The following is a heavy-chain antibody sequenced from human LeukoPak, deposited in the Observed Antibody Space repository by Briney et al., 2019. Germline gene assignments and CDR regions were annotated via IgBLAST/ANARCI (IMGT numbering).Heavy chain of an antibody. CDR3: ARWDPGVGAASGGAFNI. V-gene: IGHV5-51*01. J-gene: IGHJ3*02. D-gene: IGHD1-26*01. CDR1: GYSFTSYW. Sequence: GESLKISCKGSGYSFTSYWIGWVRQMPGKGLEWMGIIYPGDSDTRYSPSFQGQVTISADKSISIAYLQWSSLKASDTAIYYCARWDPGVGAASGGAFNIWAKGQWSPSLQ. CDR2: IYPGDSDT.